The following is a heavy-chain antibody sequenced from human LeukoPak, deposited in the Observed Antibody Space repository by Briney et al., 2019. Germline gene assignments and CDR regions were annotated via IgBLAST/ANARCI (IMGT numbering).Heavy chain of an antibody. V-gene: IGHV3-30-3*01. CDR1: GFTFSSYA. J-gene: IGHJ4*02. D-gene: IGHD6-19*01. CDR3: VGSSGWYRPTFDY. CDR2: ISYDGSNK. Sequence: GGSLRLSCVASGFTFSSYAMHWVRQAPGKGLEWVAVISYDGSNKYYADSVKGRFTISRDNSKNTLYLQMNSLRAEDTAVYYCVGSSGWYRPTFDYWGQGTLVTVSS.